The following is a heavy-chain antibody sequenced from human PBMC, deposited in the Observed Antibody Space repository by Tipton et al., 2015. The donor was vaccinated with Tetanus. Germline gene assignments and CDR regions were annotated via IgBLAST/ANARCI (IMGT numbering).Heavy chain of an antibody. CDR2: IDPNSGGT. CDR1: GYTFTGYY. CDR3: ARDRGDYIYYGMDV. Sequence: LVRSGAEVKKPGASVKVSCKASGYTFTGYYIYWVRQAPGQGLEWMGWIDPNSGGTVYAQKFQGRVTMTRDTSISTAYMELRSLRSDDTAVYYCARDRGDYIYYGMDVWGPGTTVTVS. J-gene: IGHJ6*02. V-gene: IGHV1-2*02. D-gene: IGHD3-22*01.